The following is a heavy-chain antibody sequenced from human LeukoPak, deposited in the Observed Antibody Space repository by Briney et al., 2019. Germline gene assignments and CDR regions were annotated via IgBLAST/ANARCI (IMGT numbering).Heavy chain of an antibody. J-gene: IGHJ4*02. D-gene: IGHD3-10*01. V-gene: IGHV3-23*01. CDR2: ISGSSGAT. Sequence: PGGSLRLSCAASGFTLSSHAMNWVRQSPGRGLEWVSSISGSSGATLYADSVKGRFTISRDDSKNTLYLQMDSLKVEDSALYYCVSRGGSEGWGDFEHWGQGTLVTVSS. CDR3: VSRGGSEGWGDFEH. CDR1: GFTLSSHA.